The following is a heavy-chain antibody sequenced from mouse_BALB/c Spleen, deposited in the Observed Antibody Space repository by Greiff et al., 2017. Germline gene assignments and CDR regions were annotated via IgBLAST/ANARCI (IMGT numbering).Heavy chain of an antibody. Sequence: QVQLQQSGAELVRPGASVTLSCKASGYTFTDYELHWVKQTPVHGLEWIGAIDPETGGTAYNQKFKGKATLTADKSSSIAYMELRSMTSEDSAVYYCTRWTMITNWYFDVWGEGTTVTVS. V-gene: IGHV1-15*01. CDR1: GYTFTDYE. CDR2: IDPETGGT. D-gene: IGHD2-4*01. J-gene: IGHJ1*01. CDR3: TRWTMITNWYFDV.